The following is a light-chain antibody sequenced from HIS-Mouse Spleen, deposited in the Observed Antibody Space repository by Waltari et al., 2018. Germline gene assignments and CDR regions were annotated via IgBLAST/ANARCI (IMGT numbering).Light chain of an antibody. CDR3: CSYAGSSTFGV. CDR2: AGS. CDR1: RSDVGSYNL. J-gene: IGLJ2*01. V-gene: IGLV2-23*03. Sequence: QSALTQPASVSGSPGQSITLPCPGTRSDVGSYNLVSWYQQHPGKAPNLMLYAGSKRPSGVSNRFSGSKSGNTASLTISGLQAEDEADYYCCSYAGSSTFGVFGGGTKLTVL.